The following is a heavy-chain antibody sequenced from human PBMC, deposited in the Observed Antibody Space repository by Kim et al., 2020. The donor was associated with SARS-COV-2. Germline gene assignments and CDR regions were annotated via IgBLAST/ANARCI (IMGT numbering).Heavy chain of an antibody. J-gene: IGHJ6*01. CDR1: GFTFSSYA. Sequence: GGSLRLSCAASGFTFSSYAMHWVRQAPGKGLEWVAVISYDGSNKYYADSVKGRFTISRDNSKNTLYLQMNSLRAEDTAVYYCARNLMLWFGRHLSGVYY. D-gene: IGHD3-10*01. CDR3: ARNLMLWFGRHLSGVYY. CDR2: ISYDGSNK. V-gene: IGHV3-30*04.